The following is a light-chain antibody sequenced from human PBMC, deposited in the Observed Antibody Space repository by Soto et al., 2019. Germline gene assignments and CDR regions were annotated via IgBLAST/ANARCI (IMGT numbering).Light chain of an antibody. CDR3: QQYNSYSRT. Sequence: DIQMTQSPSTLSASVGERVTITCRASQSVSWWLAWYQQKPGKAPKVLIYKASSLESGVPSRFSGSGSGTEFTLTISSLQPDDFATYYCQQYNSYSRTFXQGTKVDIK. V-gene: IGKV1-5*03. CDR2: KAS. CDR1: QSVSWW. J-gene: IGKJ1*01.